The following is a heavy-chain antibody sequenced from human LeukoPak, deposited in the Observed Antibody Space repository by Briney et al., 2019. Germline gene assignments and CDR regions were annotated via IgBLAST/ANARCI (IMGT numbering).Heavy chain of an antibody. J-gene: IGHJ4*02. CDR1: GFTFSSYG. Sequence: GGSLRLSCAASGFTFSSYGMSWVRQAPGKGLEWVSAISGSGGSTYYADSVKGRFTISRDNSKSTLYLQMNSLRAEDTAVYYCARDFDTSAYYDYWGQGTLVTVSS. D-gene: IGHD3-22*01. CDR2: ISGSGGST. CDR3: ARDFDTSAYYDY. V-gene: IGHV3-23*01.